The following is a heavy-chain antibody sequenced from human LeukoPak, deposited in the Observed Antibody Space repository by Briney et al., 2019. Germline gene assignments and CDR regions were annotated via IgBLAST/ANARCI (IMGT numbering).Heavy chain of an antibody. CDR2: ISGSGGST. Sequence: QAGGPLRLSCAASGFTFSSYAMSWVRQAPGKGLEWVSAISGSGGSTYYADSVKGRFTISRDNSKNTLYLQMNSLRAEDTAVYYCAKEVLSGYDLGYFDYWGQGTLVTVSS. D-gene: IGHD5-12*01. CDR3: AKEVLSGYDLGYFDY. V-gene: IGHV3-23*01. CDR1: GFTFSSYA. J-gene: IGHJ4*02.